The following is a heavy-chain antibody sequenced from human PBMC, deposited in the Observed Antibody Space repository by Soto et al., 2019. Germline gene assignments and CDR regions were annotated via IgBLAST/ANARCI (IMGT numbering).Heavy chain of an antibody. J-gene: IGHJ3*02. V-gene: IGHV1-69*13. D-gene: IGHD2-21*02. Sequence: SVKVSCKASGGTFSSYAISWVRQAPGQGLEWMGGIIPIFGTANYAQKFQGRVTITADESTSTAYMELSSLRSEDTAVYYCARVGLAYCGGDCYPDAFDIWGQGTMVTVSS. CDR2: IIPIFGTA. CDR3: ARVGLAYCGGDCYPDAFDI. CDR1: GGTFSSYA.